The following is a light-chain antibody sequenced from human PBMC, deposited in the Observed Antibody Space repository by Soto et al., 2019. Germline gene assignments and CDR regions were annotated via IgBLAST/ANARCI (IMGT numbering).Light chain of an antibody. Sequence: EIVLTQSPATLSLSPGERATLSCRASQSVRNDLVWYHQKPGQAPRVLIYSASNRATGIPARFSGSGSGTDFTLTISSLEPEDVAFYYCHQRTSWPPTFGGGTKVEMK. CDR2: SAS. J-gene: IGKJ4*01. CDR1: QSVRND. CDR3: HQRTSWPPT. V-gene: IGKV3-11*01.